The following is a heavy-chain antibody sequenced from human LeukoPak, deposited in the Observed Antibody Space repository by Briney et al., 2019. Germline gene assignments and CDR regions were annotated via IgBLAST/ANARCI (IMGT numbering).Heavy chain of an antibody. J-gene: IGHJ6*02. CDR2: IHYSGSA. Sequence: SETLSLTCTVSGGSVSSGTYYWSWIRQPPGKGLEWIGYIHYSGSANYNPSLKSRVTISVDTSENHFSLNLSSVTAADTAVYYCARGPGITIFGVVPYGMDVWGQGTTVTVSS. V-gene: IGHV4-61*03. CDR1: GGSVSSGTYY. D-gene: IGHD3-3*01. CDR3: ARGPGITIFGVVPYGMDV.